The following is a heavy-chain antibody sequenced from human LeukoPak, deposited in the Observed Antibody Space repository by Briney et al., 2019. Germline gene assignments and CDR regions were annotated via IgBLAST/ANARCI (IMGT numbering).Heavy chain of an antibody. CDR1: GGTFSSYA. CDR3: ARAGGFWSGSNDAFDI. Sequence: GSSVKVSCKASGGTFSSYAISWVRQAPGQGLEWMGGIIPIFGTANYAQKFQGRVTMTRDTSISTAYMELSRLRSDDTAVYYCARAGGFWSGSNDAFDIWGQGTMVTVSS. D-gene: IGHD3-3*01. CDR2: IIPIFGTA. J-gene: IGHJ3*02. V-gene: IGHV1-69*05.